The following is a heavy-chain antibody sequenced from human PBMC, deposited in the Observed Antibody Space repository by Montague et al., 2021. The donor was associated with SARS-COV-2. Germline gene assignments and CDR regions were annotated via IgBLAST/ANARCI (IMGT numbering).Heavy chain of an antibody. CDR3: ARVGKYDVLRYFDSYYFDY. CDR1: GFTFSSYS. D-gene: IGHD3-9*01. CDR2: ISSSSSYI. V-gene: IGHV3-21*01. Sequence: SLRLSCAASGFTFSSYSMNWVRQAPGEGLEWVSSISSSSSYIYYADSVKGRFTISRDNAKNSLYLQMNSLRAEDTAVYYCARVGKYDVLRYFDSYYFDYWGQGTLVTVSS. J-gene: IGHJ4*02.